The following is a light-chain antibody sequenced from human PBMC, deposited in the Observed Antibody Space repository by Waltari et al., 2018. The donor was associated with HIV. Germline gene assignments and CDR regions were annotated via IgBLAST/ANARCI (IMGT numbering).Light chain of an antibody. CDR3: QQFFTFPRT. Sequence: DIVMTQSPDSLAVSLGERATISCKSSQTLLYNSNNKNHLPWYQQKAGQPPKLLIYWASIREIGVPERFTGSGSGTDFNLTISSLRADDVAVYYCQQFFTFPRTFGQGTKVEI. V-gene: IGKV4-1*01. CDR1: QTLLYNSNNKNH. CDR2: WAS. J-gene: IGKJ1*01.